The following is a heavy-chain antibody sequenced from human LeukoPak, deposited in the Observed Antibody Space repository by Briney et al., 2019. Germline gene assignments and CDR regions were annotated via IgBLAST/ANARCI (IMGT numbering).Heavy chain of an antibody. V-gene: IGHV4-59*08. CDR3: ATLQSSGYDYSDY. CDR1: GGSISSYY. CDR2: IYYSGST. J-gene: IGHJ4*02. D-gene: IGHD3-22*01. Sequence: SETLSLTCTVSGGSISSYYWSWIRQPPGKGLEWIGFIYYSGSTDYNPSLKSRVTMSVDASKNQFSLKLSSVTAADTAVYYCATLQSSGYDYSDYWGQGILVTVSS.